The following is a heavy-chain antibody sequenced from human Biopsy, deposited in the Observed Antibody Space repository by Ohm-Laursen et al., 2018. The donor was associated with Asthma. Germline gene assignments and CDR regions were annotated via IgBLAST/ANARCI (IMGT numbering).Heavy chain of an antibody. CDR3: ARLAYGSGSFFDF. CDR2: IFPGDSDT. CDR1: GYIFTSYW. V-gene: IGHV5-51*01. D-gene: IGHD3-10*01. J-gene: IGHJ4*02. Sequence: ASLKISCKASGYIFTSYWIGWVRQMPGKGLEWMGIIFPGDSDTIYSPPFQGQVTISADKSISTAYLQWSSLKASDTAIYYCARLAYGSGSFFDFWGQGTLVTVAS.